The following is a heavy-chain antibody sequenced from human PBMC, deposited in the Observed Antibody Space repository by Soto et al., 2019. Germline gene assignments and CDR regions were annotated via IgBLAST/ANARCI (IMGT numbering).Heavy chain of an antibody. J-gene: IGHJ6*03. CDR1: GYTFTSYG. Sequence: ASVTVSCKASGYTFTSYGISWVRQAHGQGLEWMGWISAYNGNTNYAQKLQGRVTMTTDTSTSTAYMELRSLRSDDTAVYYCARVELWLLGYYYYYMDVWGKGTTVTVSS. V-gene: IGHV1-18*01. D-gene: IGHD5-18*01. CDR3: ARVELWLLGYYYYYMDV. CDR2: ISAYNGNT.